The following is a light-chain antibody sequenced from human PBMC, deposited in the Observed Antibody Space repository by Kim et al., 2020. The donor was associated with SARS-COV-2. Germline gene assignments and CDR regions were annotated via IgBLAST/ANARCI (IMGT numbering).Light chain of an antibody. CDR3: LTWGPGIRV. CDR1: SEYKTYA. V-gene: IGLV4-69*01. J-gene: IGLJ2*01. CDR2: VDSAGSN. Sequence: SDKLTCTLSSEYKTYAIAWHQQLPEKGLRYLMNVDSAGSNTRGDGIPDRFAGSSSGAERYLTISSLKPEDEADYYCLTWGPGIRVFGGGTKLTVL.